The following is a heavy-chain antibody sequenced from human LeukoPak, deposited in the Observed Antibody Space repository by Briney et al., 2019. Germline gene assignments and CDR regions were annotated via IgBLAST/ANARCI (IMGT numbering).Heavy chain of an antibody. CDR3: ARAPYYYGSGADAFDI. V-gene: IGHV4-59*01. CDR1: GGSISSYY. CDR2: IYYSGST. Sequence: PSETLSLTCTVSGGSISSYYWSWIRQPPGKGLEWIGYIYYSGSTNYNPSLKSRVTISVDTSKNQFSLKLSSVTAADTAVYYCARAPYYYGSGADAFDIWGQGTMVTVSS. D-gene: IGHD3-10*01. J-gene: IGHJ3*02.